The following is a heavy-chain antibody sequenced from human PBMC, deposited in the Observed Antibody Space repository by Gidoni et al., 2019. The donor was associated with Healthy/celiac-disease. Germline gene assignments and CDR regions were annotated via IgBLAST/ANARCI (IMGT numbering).Heavy chain of an antibody. Sequence: QLPLPESGPGLVKPSATLSLTCTVSGGSISSSSYYRGWIRQPPGKGLEGIVSIYYSGSTYYNPSLKSRVTISLDTSKNQFSLKLSSVTAADTAVYYCARHSGGGSYYYYLDVLGKGTTVTVPS. V-gene: IGHV4-39*01. CDR1: GGSISSSSYY. CDR2: IYYSGST. J-gene: IGHJ6*03. CDR3: ARHSGGGSYYYYLDV. D-gene: IGHD3-16*01.